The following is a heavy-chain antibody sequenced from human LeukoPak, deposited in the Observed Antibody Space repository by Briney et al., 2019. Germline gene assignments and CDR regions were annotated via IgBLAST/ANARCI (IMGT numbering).Heavy chain of an antibody. J-gene: IGHJ6*02. V-gene: IGHV3-23*01. CDR3: AAAYFGMDQYYYGMDV. CDR2: ISVIGGST. Sequence: PGGSLRLSCAASGFTLSSYAMSWVRQAPGKGLEWVSSISVIGGSTYYADSVRGRFTISRDNSKNTLYLQMNSLRAEDTGVYHCAAAYFGMDQYYYGMDVWGQGTTVTVSS. CDR1: GFTLSSYA. D-gene: IGHD3-16*01.